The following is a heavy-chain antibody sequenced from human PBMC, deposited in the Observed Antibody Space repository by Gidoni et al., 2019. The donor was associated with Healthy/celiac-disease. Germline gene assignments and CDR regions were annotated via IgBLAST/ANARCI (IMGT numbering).Heavy chain of an antibody. CDR2: ISGSGVST. CDR1: GCTFTGYA. D-gene: IGHD3-10*01. J-gene: IGHJ4*02. Sequence: EVQLLESGGGLVQPGGSLRLTCAASGCTFTGYAMSWVRQAQVKGLGWVAAISGSGVSTYYADPVKGRFTMSRDNSKNTLYLQINSLRAEYTAGYYCAKDPKGSGSPFFDYWGQGTLVTVSS. CDR3: AKDPKGSGSPFFDY. V-gene: IGHV3-23*01.